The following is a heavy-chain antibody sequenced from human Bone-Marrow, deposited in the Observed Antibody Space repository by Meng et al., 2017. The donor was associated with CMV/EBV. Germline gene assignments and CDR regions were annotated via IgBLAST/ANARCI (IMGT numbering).Heavy chain of an antibody. J-gene: IGHJ4*02. CDR3: ARQAHYTSPFDY. CDR1: GFTFSNYA. CDR2: IWYHGSDK. Sequence: LSLTRATSGFTFSNYAMHWVRQAPGKGLEWVAIIWYHGSDKYYADSVKGRFTISRDNSKNTLYLQMNSLRAEDTAVYYCARQAHYTSPFDYWGQGTLVTVSS. V-gene: IGHV3-33*01. D-gene: IGHD4-11*01.